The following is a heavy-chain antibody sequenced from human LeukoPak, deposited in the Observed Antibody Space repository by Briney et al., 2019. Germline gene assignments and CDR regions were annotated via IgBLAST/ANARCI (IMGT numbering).Heavy chain of an antibody. CDR1: GYTFTGYY. V-gene: IGHV1-2*02. Sequence: ASVKVSCKASGYTFTGYYMHWVRQAPGQGLEWMGWINPNSGGTNYAQKFQGRVTMTRDTSISTAYMELSRLRSDDTAVYYCARRSPYCGGDCYSFDYWGQGTLVTVSS. J-gene: IGHJ4*02. CDR2: INPNSGGT. CDR3: ARRSPYCGGDCYSFDY. D-gene: IGHD2-21*02.